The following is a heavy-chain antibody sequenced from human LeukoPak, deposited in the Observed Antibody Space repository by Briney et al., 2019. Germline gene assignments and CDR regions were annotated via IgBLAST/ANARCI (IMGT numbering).Heavy chain of an antibody. CDR1: GHTFTDYY. J-gene: IGHJ4*02. V-gene: IGHV1-2*02. CDR2: INPNSGGT. D-gene: IGHD1-26*01. Sequence: GASVKVSCKASGHTFTDYYTHWVRQAPGQGLEWMGWINPNSGGTNYAQKFQGRVTMTRDTSISTAYMELSRLRSDDTAVYYCARDLSGRYEFDYWGQGTLVTVSS. CDR3: ARDLSGRYEFDY.